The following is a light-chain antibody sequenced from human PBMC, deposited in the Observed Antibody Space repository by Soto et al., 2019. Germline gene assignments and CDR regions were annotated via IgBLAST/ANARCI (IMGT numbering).Light chain of an antibody. Sequence: QSALTQPASVSGSPGQSITISCTGTSSDVGGYNYVCWYQQHPGKAPKLMIYEVSNRPSGVSNRFSGSKSGNTASLTISGLQAEEEADYYCSSFQSGSTIFGDGTKLTV. CDR2: EVS. CDR3: SSFQSGSTI. V-gene: IGLV2-14*01. CDR1: SSDVGGYNY. J-gene: IGLJ1*01.